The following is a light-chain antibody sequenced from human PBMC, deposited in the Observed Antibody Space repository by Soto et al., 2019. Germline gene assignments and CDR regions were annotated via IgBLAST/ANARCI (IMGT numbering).Light chain of an antibody. Sequence: QSVLTQPPSVSGAPGQRVTISCTESSSNIGAGYDVHWYQQLPGTAPKLLIYGNSNRPSGVPDRFSGSKSGTSASLAITGLQAEDEADYYCLSYDSSLSGVVFGGGTKLTVL. CDR2: GNS. V-gene: IGLV1-40*01. CDR1: SSNIGAGYD. CDR3: LSYDSSLSGVV. J-gene: IGLJ2*01.